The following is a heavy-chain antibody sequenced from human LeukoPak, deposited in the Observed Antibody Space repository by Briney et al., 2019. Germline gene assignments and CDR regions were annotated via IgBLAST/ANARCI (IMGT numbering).Heavy chain of an antibody. J-gene: IGHJ4*02. D-gene: IGHD3-9*01. CDR3: ARGANILTGYPYYFDY. Sequence: GRSLRLSCAASGFTFSSYGMHWVRQAPGKGLEWVAVISYDGSNKYYADSVKGRFTISRDNAKNSLYLQMNSLRAEDTAVYYCARGANILTGYPYYFDYWGQGTLVTVSS. V-gene: IGHV3-30*03. CDR2: ISYDGSNK. CDR1: GFTFSSYG.